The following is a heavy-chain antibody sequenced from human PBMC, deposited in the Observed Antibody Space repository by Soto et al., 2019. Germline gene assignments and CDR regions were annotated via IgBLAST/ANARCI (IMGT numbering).Heavy chain of an antibody. CDR3: GRDTPPMDV. Sequence: QVQLVQSGAEVKKPGASVKVSCKASGYTFTSYGISWVRQAPGQGLEWMGWISAYNGNTNYAQKLQGRVTMATDTPTRKGYMELRSLRSDDTAVYYCGRDTPPMDVWGQGTTVTVSS. CDR1: GYTFTSYG. V-gene: IGHV1-18*01. J-gene: IGHJ6*02. D-gene: IGHD2-15*01. CDR2: ISAYNGNT.